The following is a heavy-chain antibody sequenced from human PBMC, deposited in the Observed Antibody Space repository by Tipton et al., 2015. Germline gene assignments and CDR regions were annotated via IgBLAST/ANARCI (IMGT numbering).Heavy chain of an antibody. CDR3: ARKLEWQAARLDP. D-gene: IGHD3-3*01. J-gene: IGHJ5*02. V-gene: IGHV4-61*01. Sequence: TLSLTCTVSAGSVSSNRYYWSWIRQSPGKGLEWIGYIYDEDRTNYNPSLKSRVTLSGDTSKNQFSLKLNSVTAADTAVYYCARKLEWQAARLDPWGQGTLVTVSS. CDR2: IYDEDRT. CDR1: AGSVSSNRYY.